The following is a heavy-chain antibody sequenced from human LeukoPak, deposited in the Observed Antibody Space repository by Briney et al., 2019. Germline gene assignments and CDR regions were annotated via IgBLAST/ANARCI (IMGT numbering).Heavy chain of an antibody. CDR2: IYPSGST. CDR3: VRGTTVIPDS. V-gene: IGHV4-4*07. D-gene: IGHD1-1*01. J-gene: IGHJ4*02. Sequence: SETLSLTCTVFGGSISSYHWNWIRQPAGKGLEWIGPIYPSGSTNYNPSLKSRVTMSVYTSKNQISLKLRSATAADTAVYHCVRGTTVIPDSWGQGSLVTVSS. CDR1: GGSISSYH.